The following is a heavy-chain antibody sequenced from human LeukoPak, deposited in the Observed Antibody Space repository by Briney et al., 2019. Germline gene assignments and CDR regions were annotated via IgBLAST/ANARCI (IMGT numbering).Heavy chain of an antibody. CDR1: GFTFSSYA. J-gene: IGHJ4*02. Sequence: GGSLRLSCAASGFTFSSYAMHWVRQAPGKGLEWVAVISYDGSNKYYADSVRGRFTISRDNSKNTLYLQMNSLRAEDTAVYYCARAPTVTTAPGFDYGGQGTLVTVSS. D-gene: IGHD4-17*01. V-gene: IGHV3-30-3*01. CDR2: ISYDGSNK. CDR3: ARAPTVTTAPGFDY.